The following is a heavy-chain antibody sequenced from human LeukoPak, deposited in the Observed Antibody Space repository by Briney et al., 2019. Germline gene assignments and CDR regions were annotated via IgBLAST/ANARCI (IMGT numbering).Heavy chain of an antibody. J-gene: IGHJ4*02. CDR1: GVIVRSNY. V-gene: IGHV3-66*01. Sequence: PGGSLRLSSVGSGVIVRSNYMTWVRQAPGKGLEWVSILYHGGDTYYADSVKGRFSISRDTSKNTLYLQMNSLRVEDTAVYYCATRRFGELTYWGQGTLVTVSS. CDR3: ATRRFGELTY. CDR2: LYHGGDT. D-gene: IGHD3-10*01.